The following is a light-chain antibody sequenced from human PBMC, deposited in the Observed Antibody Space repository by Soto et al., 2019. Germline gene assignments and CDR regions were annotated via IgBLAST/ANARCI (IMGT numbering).Light chain of an antibody. J-gene: IGKJ5*01. CDR3: QKYNTVPAT. V-gene: IGKV1-27*01. CDR1: QGIGNS. CDR2: SAS. Sequence: DIQMTQSPPSLSASVGDRVTITCRASQGIGNSLAWYQQKPGTVPKLLIYSASTLQSGVPSRFSGSGFGTDFTLTFSSLQPEDVAAYYCQKYNTVPATFGQGTRLEIK.